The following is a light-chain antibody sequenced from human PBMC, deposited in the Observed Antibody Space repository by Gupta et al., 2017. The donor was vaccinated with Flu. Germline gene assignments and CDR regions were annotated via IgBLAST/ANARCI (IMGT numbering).Light chain of an antibody. CDR1: QGLAYSDGNTY. Sequence: ISCRSSQGLAYSDGNTYLHWFQQRPGQSPRRLIYQVSYRDSGVPDRFSGSGSGTDFTLKISRVEAEDVGIYFCMQGAHWPWAFGQGTTVEIK. CDR3: MQGAHWPWA. V-gene: IGKV2-30*01. CDR2: QVS. J-gene: IGKJ1*01.